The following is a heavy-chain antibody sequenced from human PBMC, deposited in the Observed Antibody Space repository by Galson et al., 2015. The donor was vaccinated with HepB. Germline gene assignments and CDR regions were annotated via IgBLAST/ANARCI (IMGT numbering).Heavy chain of an antibody. J-gene: IGHJ4*02. CDR1: GFTFSDYY. CDR3: ARDGSVAARFYYFDS. CDR2: ISTSSSYT. V-gene: IGHV3-11*06. Sequence: SLRLSCAASGFTFSDYYMAWIRQAPGDRPEWIAYISTSSSYTNYADSVMGRFTISRDNAKNSLYLQMSSLRAEDTAMYYCARDGSVAARFYYFDSWGQGALVTVSS. D-gene: IGHD6-6*01.